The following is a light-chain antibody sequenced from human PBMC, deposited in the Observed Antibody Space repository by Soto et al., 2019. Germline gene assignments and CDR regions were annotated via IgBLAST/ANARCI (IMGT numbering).Light chain of an antibody. J-gene: IGKJ4*01. CDR2: GAS. Sequence: EIVLTQSPATLSVSPGEGATLSCRASQSVRSNLAWYQQKPGQAPRLLIYGASTRATGIPARFSGSGSGTEYTLTISGLQSEDFAVYYCHQYNIWPPLLFGGGTKVEIK. CDR3: HQYNIWPPLL. V-gene: IGKV3-15*01. CDR1: QSVRSN.